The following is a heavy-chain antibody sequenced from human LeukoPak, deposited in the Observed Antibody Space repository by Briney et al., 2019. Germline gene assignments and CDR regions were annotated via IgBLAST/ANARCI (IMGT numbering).Heavy chain of an antibody. CDR3: ARGDIVVVPAAFLFDY. J-gene: IGHJ4*02. V-gene: IGHV3-48*01. Sequence: PGGSLRLSCAASGFTFSSYSMNWVRQAPGKGLEWVSYIRSSSSTIYYADSVEGRFTISRDNAKNSLYLQMNSLRAEDTAVYYCARGDIVVVPAAFLFDYWGQGTLVTVSS. D-gene: IGHD2-2*01. CDR2: IRSSSSTI. CDR1: GFTFSSYS.